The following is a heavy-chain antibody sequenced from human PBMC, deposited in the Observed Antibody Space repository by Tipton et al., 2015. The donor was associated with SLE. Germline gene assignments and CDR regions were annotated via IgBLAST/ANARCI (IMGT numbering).Heavy chain of an antibody. CDR1: GGSFSSHY. CDR3: ARHSYSTYSWGWFDP. J-gene: IGHJ5*02. D-gene: IGHD2-8*02. V-gene: IGHV4-59*08. CDR2: IYYSGST. Sequence: TLSLTCTVSGGSFSSHYWSWIRQPPGKGLEWIGYIYYSGSTNYNPSLKSRVTISVDTSKNQFSLKLSSVTAADTAVYYCARHSYSTYSWGWFDPWGQGTLVTVSS.